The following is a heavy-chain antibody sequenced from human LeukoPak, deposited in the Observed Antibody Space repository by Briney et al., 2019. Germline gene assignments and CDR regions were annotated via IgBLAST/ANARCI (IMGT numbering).Heavy chain of an antibody. CDR2: IYHSGST. Sequence: SETLSLTCTVSGYSISSGFYWGWIRQLPGKGLEWIGSIYHSGSTYYNPSLKSRVTMSVDTSKNQFSLKLSSVTAADTAVYYCARAVGSGWYFFGYWGQEPWSPSPQ. CDR1: GYSISSGFY. CDR3: ARAVGSGWYFFGY. J-gene: IGHJ4*01. V-gene: IGHV4-38-2*02. D-gene: IGHD6-19*01.